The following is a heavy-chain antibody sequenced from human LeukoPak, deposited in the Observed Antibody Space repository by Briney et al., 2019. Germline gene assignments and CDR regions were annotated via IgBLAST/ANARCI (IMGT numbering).Heavy chain of an antibody. CDR3: ARGRYDFWSGYHYNWFDS. CDR1: GYTFTSYD. CDR2: INPNTGGT. Sequence: GASVKVSCKASGYTFTSYDINWVRQATGQGLEWMGWINPNTGGTNYAQNFQGRVTMSRNTSISTAYMELSRLKSDDTAVYFCARGRYDFWSGYHYNWFDSWGQGTLVTVSS. V-gene: IGHV1-2*02. D-gene: IGHD3-3*01. J-gene: IGHJ5*01.